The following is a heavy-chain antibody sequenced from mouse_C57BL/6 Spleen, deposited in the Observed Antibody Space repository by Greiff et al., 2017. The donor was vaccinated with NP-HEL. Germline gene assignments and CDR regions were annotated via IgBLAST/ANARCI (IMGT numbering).Heavy chain of an antibody. Sequence: EVQLQQSGPELVKPGASVKISCKASGYSFTGYYMNWVKQSPEKSLEWIGEINPSTGGTTYNQKFKAKATLTVDKSSSTAYMQLKSLTSEDSAVYYCASGSSDEMALFDYWGQGTTLTVSS. V-gene: IGHV1-42*01. J-gene: IGHJ2*01. CDR1: GYSFTGYY. D-gene: IGHD1-1*01. CDR2: INPSTGGT. CDR3: ASGSSDEMALFDY.